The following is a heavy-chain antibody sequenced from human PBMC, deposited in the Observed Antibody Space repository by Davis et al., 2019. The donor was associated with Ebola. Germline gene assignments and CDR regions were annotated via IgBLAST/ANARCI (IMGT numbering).Heavy chain of an antibody. CDR3: ARLTVGP. Sequence: MPSETLSLTCTVSGGYISGYYWSWIRQPPGKGLEWIGYIYYSGSTNYNPSLKSRVTISVDTSKNQFSLKLSSVTAADTAVYYCARLTVGPWGQGALVTVSS. CDR1: GGYISGYY. V-gene: IGHV4-59*08. J-gene: IGHJ5*02. D-gene: IGHD4-23*01. CDR2: IYYSGST.